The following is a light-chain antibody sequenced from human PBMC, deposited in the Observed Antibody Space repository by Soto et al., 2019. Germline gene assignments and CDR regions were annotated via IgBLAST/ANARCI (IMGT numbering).Light chain of an antibody. V-gene: IGLV2-8*01. J-gene: IGLJ2*01. CDR1: SNDIGNYNY. CDR2: EVS. CDR3: NSYADSNKVI. Sequence: QSALTQPPSASGSPGQSVTISCIGTSNDIGNYNYVSWYQQHPGKAPKLMIYEVSKRPSGVPDRFSGAKSGNTASLTVSGLQAEDEADYYCNSYADSNKVIFGGGTKLTVL.